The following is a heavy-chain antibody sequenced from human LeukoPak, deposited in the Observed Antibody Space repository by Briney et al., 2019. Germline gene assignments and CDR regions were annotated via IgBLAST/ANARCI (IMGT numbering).Heavy chain of an antibody. CDR1: GFTFSLYS. V-gene: IGHV3-21*01. Sequence: GGSLRLSCAASGFTFSLYSMHWVRQAPGKGLEWVSSISTSSIYIYYADSVKGRFTISRDNAKNSLYLQMNSLRAEDTAVYYCARASIAARHDYWGQGTLVTVSS. D-gene: IGHD6-6*01. CDR2: ISTSSIYI. J-gene: IGHJ4*02. CDR3: ARASIAARHDY.